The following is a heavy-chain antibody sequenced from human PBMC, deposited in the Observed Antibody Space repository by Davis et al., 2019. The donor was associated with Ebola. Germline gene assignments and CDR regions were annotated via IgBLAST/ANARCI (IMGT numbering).Heavy chain of an antibody. V-gene: IGHV3-23*01. D-gene: IGHD1-26*01. CDR1: EFTFRSYA. CDR3: AKSVKWELLRIYFDY. J-gene: IGHJ4*02. Sequence: GESLKISCAASEFTFRSYAMSWVRQAPGKGLEWVSAISGSGGSTYYADSVKGRFTISRDNSKNTLYLQMNSLRAEDTAVYYCAKSVKWELLRIYFDYWGQGTLVTVSS. CDR2: ISGSGGST.